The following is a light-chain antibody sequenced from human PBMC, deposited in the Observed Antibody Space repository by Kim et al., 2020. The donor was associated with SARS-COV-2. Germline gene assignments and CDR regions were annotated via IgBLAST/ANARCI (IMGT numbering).Light chain of an antibody. CDR3: QQGNSAPRT. V-gene: IGKV1-39*01. CDR2: AAS. Sequence: ASGGDRVLITCRSMQSISTKLDLDQQKSGKVPQLLIYAASIFQRVVPLMFSGRGSGTVFTRTSSSLQPEDSATYYCQQGNSAPRTFGVGTKVDIK. J-gene: IGKJ4*01. CDR1: QSISTK.